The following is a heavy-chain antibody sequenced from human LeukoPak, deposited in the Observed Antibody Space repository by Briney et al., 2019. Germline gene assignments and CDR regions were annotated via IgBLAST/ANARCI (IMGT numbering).Heavy chain of an antibody. D-gene: IGHD6-19*01. Sequence: GRSLRLSCAASGFTFSSYAMHWVRQAPGKGLEWVAVISYDGSNKYYADSVKGRFTISRDNSKNTLYLQMNSLRAEDTAVYYCASARAVAEGNWGQGTLVTVSS. CDR1: GFTFSSYA. J-gene: IGHJ4*02. CDR3: ASARAVAEGN. V-gene: IGHV3-30-3*01. CDR2: ISYDGSNK.